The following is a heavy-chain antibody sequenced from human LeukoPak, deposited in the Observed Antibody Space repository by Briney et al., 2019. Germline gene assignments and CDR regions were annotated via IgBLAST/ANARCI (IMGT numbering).Heavy chain of an antibody. D-gene: IGHD2-2*01. J-gene: IGHJ6*03. CDR3: ARLHQLLPGAMNYYYMDV. CDR1: GGSISSGDSQ. CDR2: IFYTGST. V-gene: IGHV4-39*01. Sequence: PSETLSLTCAVSGGSISSGDSQWGWLRQPSGKGLGSIGTIFYTGSTYYNPSLKSRVTISVDTSKNQFSLRLSSLTAADTAVYYCARLHQLLPGAMNYYYMDVWGKGTTVTVSS.